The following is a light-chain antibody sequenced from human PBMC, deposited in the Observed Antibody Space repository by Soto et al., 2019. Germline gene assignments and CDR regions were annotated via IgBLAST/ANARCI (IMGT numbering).Light chain of an antibody. CDR3: QQYYSYPFA. CDR1: QGISSY. V-gene: IGKV1-8*01. Sequence: IQMTQSPSTLSAYVGDRVTITCRASQGISSYLAWYQQKPGKAPKLLIYAASTLQSGVPSRFSGSGSGTDFTLTISCLQSEDFATYYCQQYYSYPFAFGQGTRLE. J-gene: IGKJ5*01. CDR2: AAS.